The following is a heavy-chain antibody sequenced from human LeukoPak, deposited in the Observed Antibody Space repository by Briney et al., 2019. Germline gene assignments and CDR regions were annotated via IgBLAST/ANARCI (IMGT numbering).Heavy chain of an antibody. V-gene: IGHV4-34*01. D-gene: IGHD3-10*01. CDR3: ARDSGTTGEVKFDP. CDR2: INHSGST. Sequence: SETLSLTCAVYGGSFSGYYWSWLRQPPGKGLEWIGEINHSGSTNYNPSLKSRVTISVDTSKNQLSLKLSSVTAADTAVYYCARDSGTTGEVKFDPWGQGTLVTVSS. J-gene: IGHJ5*02. CDR1: GGSFSGYY.